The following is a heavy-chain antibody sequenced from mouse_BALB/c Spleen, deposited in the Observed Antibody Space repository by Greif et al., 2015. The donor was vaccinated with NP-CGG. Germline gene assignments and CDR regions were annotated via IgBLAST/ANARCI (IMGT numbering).Heavy chain of an antibody. Sequence: VQLQQSGAELAKPGASVKMSCKASGYTFTSYWMHWVKQRPGQGLEWIGYTNPSTGYTEYNQKFKDKATLTADKSSSTAYMQLSSLTSEDSAVYYRARRDGNYYFDYWGQGTTLTVSS. V-gene: IGHV1-7*01. CDR3: ARRDGNYYFDY. CDR1: GYTFTSYW. CDR2: TNPSTGYT. J-gene: IGHJ2*01. D-gene: IGHD2-1*01.